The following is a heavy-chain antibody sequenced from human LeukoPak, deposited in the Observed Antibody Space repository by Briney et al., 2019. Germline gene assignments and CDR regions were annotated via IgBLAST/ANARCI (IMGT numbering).Heavy chain of an antibody. CDR2: IFYSGST. J-gene: IGHJ4*02. Sequence: SETLSLTCTVSGGSISSGNYYWAWIRQPPGKGLEWIVSIFYSGSTNYNPSLKSRVTISVDTSRNQFSLKLPSVTAADTAVYYCARQLEFLLLDGVDYWGQGTLVTVSS. CDR1: GGSISSGNYY. CDR3: ARQLEFLLLDGVDY. D-gene: IGHD3-3*01. V-gene: IGHV4-39*01.